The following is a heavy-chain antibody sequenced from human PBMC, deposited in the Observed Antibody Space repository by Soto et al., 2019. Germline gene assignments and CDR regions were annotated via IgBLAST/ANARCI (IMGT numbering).Heavy chain of an antibody. CDR2: INHSGSI. CDR3: AREWPPL. J-gene: IGHJ4*02. V-gene: IGHV4-34*01. D-gene: IGHD2-8*01. Sequence: QVQLQQWGAGLLKPSETLSLTCAVYGGSFSGYYWSWIRQPPGKGLEWIGEINHSGSINYNPSIKSRVTISVDTSKNQFSKTLSSVTAADTAVYYCAREWPPLWGKRTLVTVSS. CDR1: GGSFSGYY.